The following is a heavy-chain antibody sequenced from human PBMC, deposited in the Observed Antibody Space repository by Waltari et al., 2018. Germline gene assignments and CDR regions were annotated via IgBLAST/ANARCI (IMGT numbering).Heavy chain of an antibody. V-gene: IGHV1-8*03. D-gene: IGHD2-15*01. CDR3: IVVGFNP. CDR1: GYTFTNHD. Sequence: QVQVVQSGAEVKKPGASVRVSCKATGYTFTNHDINWVRQATGQGLEWMGWMNPNSGNTGYAQKFQGRVAITRDTSISTAYMELSSLRFEDTAVYYCIVVGFNPWGQGTLVTVSS. J-gene: IGHJ5*02. CDR2: MNPNSGNT.